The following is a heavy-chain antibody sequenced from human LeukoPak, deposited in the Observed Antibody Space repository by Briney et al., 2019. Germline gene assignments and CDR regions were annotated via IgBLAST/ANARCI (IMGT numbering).Heavy chain of an antibody. V-gene: IGHV1-2*06. CDR3: ARKTRDTGWYFDL. CDR1: GYSFTGYY. J-gene: IGHJ2*01. Sequence: ASVKVSCKASGYSFTGYYIYWVRQAPGLGLEWMGRVNPNSGGTNYAQKFQDRVTMTRDTSISTVYMELSRLRFDDTAVYYCARKTRDTGWYFDLWGRGTLVTVSS. CDR2: VNPNSGGT. D-gene: IGHD5-18*01.